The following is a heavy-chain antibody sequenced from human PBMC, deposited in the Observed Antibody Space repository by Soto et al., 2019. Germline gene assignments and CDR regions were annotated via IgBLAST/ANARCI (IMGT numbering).Heavy chain of an antibody. CDR3: ASVSVHPHYYYYGMDV. J-gene: IGHJ6*02. CDR1: GYTFISYG. CDR2: ISAFNGNT. Sequence: QVQLVQSGAEVKKPGASVKVSCKASGYTFISYGIIWVRQAPGQGLEWMGWISAFNGNTNYAQRLQGRVTVTTDTSPSTAYMELRSLRSDDTAVYYCASVSVHPHYYYYGMDVWGQGTTVTFSS. V-gene: IGHV1-18*01. D-gene: IGHD1-1*01.